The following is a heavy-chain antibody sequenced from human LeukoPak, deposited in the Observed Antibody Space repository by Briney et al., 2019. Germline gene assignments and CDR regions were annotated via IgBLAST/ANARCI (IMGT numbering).Heavy chain of an antibody. D-gene: IGHD3-22*01. CDR3: ARGGGDSSGYYYYMDV. Sequence: SETLSLTCTVSGGSISSSSYYWGWIRQPPGKGLEWIGSIHYSGSTYYNPSLKSRVSISVDTSKNQFSLKLSSVTAADTAVYYCARGGGDSSGYYYYMDVWGKGTTVTISS. CDR1: GGSISSSSYY. J-gene: IGHJ6*03. CDR2: IHYSGST. V-gene: IGHV4-39*07.